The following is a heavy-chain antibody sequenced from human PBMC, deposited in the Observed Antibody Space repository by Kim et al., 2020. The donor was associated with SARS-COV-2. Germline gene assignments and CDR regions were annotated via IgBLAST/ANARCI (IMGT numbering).Heavy chain of an antibody. J-gene: IGHJ4*02. D-gene: IGHD3-9*01. V-gene: IGHV3-30*04. CDR2: ISYDETYK. CDR1: GFILTGFA. CDR3: VRERTGYYEEF. Sequence: GGSLRLSCATSGFILTGFAMHWVRQAPGKGPEWVAMISYDETYKYYADSVKGRFTISRDISSNTVYLQMKTLTADDTAVYYCVRERTGYYEEFWGQGTVVTVSS.